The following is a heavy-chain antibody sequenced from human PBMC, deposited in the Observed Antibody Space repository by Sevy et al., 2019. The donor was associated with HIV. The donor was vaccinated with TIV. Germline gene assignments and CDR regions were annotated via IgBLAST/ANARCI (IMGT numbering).Heavy chain of an antibody. J-gene: IGHJ6*03. Sequence: GESLKISCAVSGFSFDSYGMTWVRQAPGKGLEWVSGISGRGTRTYYADSVKGRFIISRDNSKNTLYLKMNNPRTEDKRIYNRAKGGGAHYDPDEIGYYFYYYNMDVWGKGTTVTVSS. D-gene: IGHD3-22*01. CDR2: ISGRGTRT. CDR3: AKGGGAHYDPDEIGYYFYYYNMDV. V-gene: IGHV3-23*01. CDR1: GFSFDSYG.